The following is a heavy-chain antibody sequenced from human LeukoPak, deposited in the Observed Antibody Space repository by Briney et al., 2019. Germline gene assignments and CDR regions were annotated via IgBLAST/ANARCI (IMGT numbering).Heavy chain of an antibody. Sequence: GGSLRLSCVASGFSFKTHEMNWVRQAPGKGLEWISYISVGGSDEDYADSVKGRFSISRDNAKNSLFLQMNSLRVEDTAVYYCARDVGFNNGWPAWGQGTLVTVSS. V-gene: IGHV3-48*03. CDR1: GFSFKTHE. J-gene: IGHJ5*02. CDR3: ARDVGFNNGWPA. CDR2: ISVGGSDE. D-gene: IGHD6-19*01.